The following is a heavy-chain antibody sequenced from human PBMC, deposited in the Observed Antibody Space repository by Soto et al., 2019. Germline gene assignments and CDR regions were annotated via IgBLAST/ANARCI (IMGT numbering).Heavy chain of an antibody. CDR1: GFTFSSYA. CDR3: AKVRALPLAGTTRRYHYYGMDV. J-gene: IGHJ6*02. Sequence: GGSLRLSCAASGFTFSSYAMSWVRQAPGKGLEWVSGISGRGGDTYNADSVKGRFTISRDNSKNTLFLQVNSLRVEDTAVYYCAKVRALPLAGTTRRYHYYGMDVWGQGTTVTVSS. CDR2: ISGRGGDT. V-gene: IGHV3-23*01. D-gene: IGHD1-26*01.